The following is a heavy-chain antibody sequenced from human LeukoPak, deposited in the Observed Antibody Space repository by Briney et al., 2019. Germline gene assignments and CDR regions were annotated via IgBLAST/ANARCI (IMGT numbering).Heavy chain of an antibody. D-gene: IGHD1-1*01. CDR3: ARDPAPATGAFDI. CDR1: GFTISSNY. CDR2: IFNSGDT. J-gene: IGHJ3*02. V-gene: IGHV3-53*01. Sequence: GGSLRLSCAASGFTISSNYMNWVRQAPGKGLEWVSVIFNSGDTYYADSLNDRFTISRDTSKNTLYLQMNSLRVDDTAVYYCARDPAPATGAFDIWGQGTMVIIS.